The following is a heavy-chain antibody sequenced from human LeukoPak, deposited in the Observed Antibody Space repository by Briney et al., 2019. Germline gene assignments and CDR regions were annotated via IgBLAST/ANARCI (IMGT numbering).Heavy chain of an antibody. CDR1: GFTFSTYT. CDR3: ARDGIAAAGGFNFHS. CDR2: ISPDGRNQ. D-gene: IGHD6-13*01. Sequence: GKSLRLFCAASGFTFSTYTMHWVRQAPGKGLAWVALISPDGRNQLYADSVKGRFTISRDNSKNTLYLQMDNLRTEDTAVYFCARDGIAAAGGFNFHSWGQGALGTVSS. V-gene: IGHV3-30*04. J-gene: IGHJ4*02.